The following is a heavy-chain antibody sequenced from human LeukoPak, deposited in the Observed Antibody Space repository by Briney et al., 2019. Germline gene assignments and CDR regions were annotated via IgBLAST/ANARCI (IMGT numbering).Heavy chain of an antibody. Sequence: ASVTVSCKSSGYTFTVYYMHWVRQAPGQGLEWMGWINPNSGGTNYAQKFQGRVTMARDTSISTAYMELSRLRSDDTAVYYCARGFVLVQPSDYWGQGTLVTVSS. CDR1: GYTFTVYY. CDR2: INPNSGGT. J-gene: IGHJ4*02. D-gene: IGHD3-3*01. CDR3: ARGFVLVQPSDY. V-gene: IGHV1-2*02.